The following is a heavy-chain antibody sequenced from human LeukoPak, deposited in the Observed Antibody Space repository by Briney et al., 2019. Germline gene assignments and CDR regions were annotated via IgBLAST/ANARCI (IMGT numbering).Heavy chain of an antibody. Sequence: GASVKVSCKASGYTFTGYYMHWVRPAPGQGLEWMGWINPNSGGTNYAQKFQGRVTMTRDTSISTAYMELSRLRSDDTAVYYCARADPGAKPQSYWGQGTLVTVSS. CDR2: INPNSGGT. D-gene: IGHD1-14*01. J-gene: IGHJ4*02. CDR1: GYTFTGYY. V-gene: IGHV1-2*02. CDR3: ARADPGAKPQSY.